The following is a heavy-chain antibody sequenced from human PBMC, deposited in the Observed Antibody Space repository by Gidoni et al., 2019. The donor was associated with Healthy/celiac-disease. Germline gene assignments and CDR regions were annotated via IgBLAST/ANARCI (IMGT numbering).Heavy chain of an antibody. Sequence: EVQLVESGGGLVQPGGSLSPSCAASGFTFSSYSMNWVRQAPGKGLEWVSYISSSSSTIYYADSVKGRFTISRDNAKNSLYLQMNSLGAEDTAVYYCATSSGWGYWGQGTLVTVSS. CDR1: GFTFSSYS. CDR2: ISSSSSTI. CDR3: ATSSGWGY. V-gene: IGHV3-48*01. J-gene: IGHJ4*02. D-gene: IGHD6-19*01.